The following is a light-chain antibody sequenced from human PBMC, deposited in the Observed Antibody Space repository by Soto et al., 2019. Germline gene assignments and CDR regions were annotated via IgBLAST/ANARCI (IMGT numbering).Light chain of an antibody. CDR2: GSS. J-gene: IGKJ4*01. Sequence: EIVLTQSPGTLSLSPGERATFSCRASQSASSYLAWYQQKPGQAPRVLIYGSSSRATGIPDRFSGSGSGTDFTLTITRLEPEDFAVYYCQQYGSSPSTFGGGTKVEIK. CDR1: QSASSY. V-gene: IGKV3-20*01. CDR3: QQYGSSPST.